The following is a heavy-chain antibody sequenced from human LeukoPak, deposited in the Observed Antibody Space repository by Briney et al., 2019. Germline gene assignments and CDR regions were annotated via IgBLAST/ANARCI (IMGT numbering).Heavy chain of an antibody. Sequence: ASVKVSCKASGYTFTGYYMHWVRQAPGQGLEWMGWINPNSGGTNYAQKFQGRVTMNRDTSISTAYMELSRLRSDDTAVYYCARWKDYYGSGSYQTLFDYWGQGTLVTVSS. CDR2: INPNSGGT. D-gene: IGHD3-10*01. V-gene: IGHV1-2*02. CDR3: ARWKDYYGSGSYQTLFDY. J-gene: IGHJ4*02. CDR1: GYTFTGYY.